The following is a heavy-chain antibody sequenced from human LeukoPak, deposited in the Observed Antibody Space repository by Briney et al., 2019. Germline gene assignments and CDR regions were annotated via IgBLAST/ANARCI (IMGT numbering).Heavy chain of an antibody. CDR2: ISGSGGST. Sequence: PGGSLRLSCVASGFTFSSYAMNWVRQAPGKGLQWVSGISGSGGSTYYVDSVKGRFTISRDNSKNTLYLQMNSLRAEDTAVYYCARLYCSGVDCRGLDYWGQGTLVTVSS. D-gene: IGHD2-21*02. CDR3: ARLYCSGVDCRGLDY. J-gene: IGHJ4*02. V-gene: IGHV3-23*01. CDR1: GFTFSSYA.